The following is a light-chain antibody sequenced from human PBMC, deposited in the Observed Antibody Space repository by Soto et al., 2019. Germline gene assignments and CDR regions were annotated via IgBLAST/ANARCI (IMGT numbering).Light chain of an antibody. CDR1: QSITTH. Sequence: QMTQSPSSLSASVGDRVTMTCRASQSITTHVNWYQQKPGKAPKLLIYAASILQSGVPSRFSGSGSGTDFTLTISSLQPEDFATYFCQQSYSTPTPPTFGQGSKVAIK. J-gene: IGKJ2*01. CDR3: QQSYSTPTPPT. V-gene: IGKV1-39*01. CDR2: AAS.